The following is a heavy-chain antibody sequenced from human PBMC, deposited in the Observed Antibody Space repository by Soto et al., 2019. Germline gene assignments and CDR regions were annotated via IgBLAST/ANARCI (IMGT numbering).Heavy chain of an antibody. CDR3: ARGRRRSYYYDSSGLVDY. D-gene: IGHD3-22*01. V-gene: IGHV4-34*01. J-gene: IGHJ4*02. CDR2: INHSGST. Sequence: PSETLSLTCAVYGGSFSGYYWSWIRQPPGKGLEWIGEINHSGSTNYNPSLKSRGTISVDTSKNQFSLKLSSVTDADTAVYYCARGRRRSYYYDSSGLVDYWGQGPLGTASS. CDR1: GGSFSGYY.